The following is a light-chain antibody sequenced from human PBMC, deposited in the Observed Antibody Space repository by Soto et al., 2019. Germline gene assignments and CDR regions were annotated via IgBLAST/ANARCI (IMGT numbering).Light chain of an antibody. V-gene: IGKV3-20*01. CDR3: QQYGNSTYS. Sequence: EIVLTQSPGTLSLSPGERVTLSCRASQSVSSNFFAWHQQKPGQAPRLLIYGASSRATGIPDRFSGSGSGTDFTLTISRLEPEDCAVYYCQQYGNSTYSFGQGTKLESK. CDR1: QSVSSNF. J-gene: IGKJ2*01. CDR2: GAS.